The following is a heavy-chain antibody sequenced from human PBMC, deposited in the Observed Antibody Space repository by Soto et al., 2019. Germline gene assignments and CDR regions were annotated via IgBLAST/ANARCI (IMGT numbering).Heavy chain of an antibody. J-gene: IGHJ6*02. CDR2: IIPIFGTA. V-gene: IGHV1-69*01. D-gene: IGHD5-18*01. Sequence: QVQLVQSGAEVKKPGSSVKVSCKASGGTFSSYAISWVRQAPGQGLEWMGGIIPIFGTANYAQKFQGRVTITADESTKTAYMELSSLRSEDTAVYYCARIVDTAMVTGGYYGMDVWGQGTTVTVSS. CDR1: GGTFSSYA. CDR3: ARIVDTAMVTGGYYGMDV.